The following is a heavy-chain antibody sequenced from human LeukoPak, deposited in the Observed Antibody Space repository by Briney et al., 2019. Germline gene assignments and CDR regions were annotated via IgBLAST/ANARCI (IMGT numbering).Heavy chain of an antibody. V-gene: IGHV1-18*01. D-gene: IGHD3-3*01. J-gene: IGHJ4*02. Sequence: GASVKVSCKASGYTFTSYGISWVRQAPGQGLEWMGWISAYNGNTNYAQKLQGRVTITTDTSTSTAYMELRSLRSDDTAVYYCARDAAEYDFWSGYYTGILGYWGQGTLVTVSS. CDR1: GYTFTSYG. CDR2: ISAYNGNT. CDR3: ARDAAEYDFWSGYYTGILGY.